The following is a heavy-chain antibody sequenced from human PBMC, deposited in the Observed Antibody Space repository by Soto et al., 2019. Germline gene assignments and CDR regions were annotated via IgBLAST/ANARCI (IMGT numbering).Heavy chain of an antibody. V-gene: IGHV3-30*18. CDR3: AKGSYGSGSLYYFDY. Sequence: GGSLRLSCAASGFTFSSYGMRWVGQSPGKGLEWVAVISYDGSNKYYADSVKGRFTISRDNSKNTLYLQMNSLRAEDTAVYYCAKGSYGSGSLYYFDYWGQGTLVTVSS. D-gene: IGHD3-10*01. CDR1: GFTFSSYG. J-gene: IGHJ4*02. CDR2: ISYDGSNK.